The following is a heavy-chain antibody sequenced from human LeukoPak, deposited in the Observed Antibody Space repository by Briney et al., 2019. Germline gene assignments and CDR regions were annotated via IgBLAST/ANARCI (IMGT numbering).Heavy chain of an antibody. CDR1: GFTFSSYE. J-gene: IGHJ4*02. V-gene: IGHV3-48*03. CDR3: AILSTGYFDY. CDR2: ISSSGSTI. Sequence: GGSLRLSCAASGFTFSSYEMNWVRQAPGKGLEWVSYISSSGSTIYYADSVKGRFTISRDNAKNSLYLQMNSLRAEDTAVYYCAILSTGYFDYWGQGTLVTVSS. D-gene: IGHD2-8*02.